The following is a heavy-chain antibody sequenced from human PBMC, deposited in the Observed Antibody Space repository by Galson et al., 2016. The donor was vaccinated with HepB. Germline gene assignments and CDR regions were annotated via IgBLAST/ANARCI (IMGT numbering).Heavy chain of an antibody. J-gene: IGHJ4*02. CDR3: TRNQGSGGGSCYDN. D-gene: IGHD2-15*01. CDR2: INWIGGSA. Sequence: SLRLSCAASGFIFGDHGMSWVRLVPGKGLEWVSGINWIGGSAIYADSVKGRFTISRDSAKNSLYPQMNSLRAEDTALYYCTRNQGSGGGSCYDNWGQGTLVTVSS. V-gene: IGHV3-20*04. CDR1: GFIFGDHG.